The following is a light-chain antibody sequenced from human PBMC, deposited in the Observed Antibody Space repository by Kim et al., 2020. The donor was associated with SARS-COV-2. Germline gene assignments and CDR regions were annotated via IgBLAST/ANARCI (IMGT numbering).Light chain of an antibody. V-gene: IGKV3-20*01. Sequence: EIVLTQSPGTLSLSPGERATLSCRASQSVASNHIAWFQQKPGQTPRLLIYGTSSRVTGISDMFSASGSGTDFTLTISRLEPEDFAVYYCQQYDNSPYTFGQGTKLEI. CDR2: GTS. CDR3: QQYDNSPYT. CDR1: QSVASNH. J-gene: IGKJ2*01.